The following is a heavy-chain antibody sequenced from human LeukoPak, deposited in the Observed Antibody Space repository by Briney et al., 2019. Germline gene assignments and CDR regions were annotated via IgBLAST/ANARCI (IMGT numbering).Heavy chain of an antibody. V-gene: IGHV3-48*02. CDR1: GFTFSSYS. CDR2: ISSDTSTM. D-gene: IGHD3-22*01. CDR3: ARVIYDSSGYLVGDMDV. Sequence: GGVLRLSCAASGFTFSSYSMNWVRQAPGKGLEWVSYISSDTSTMYYADSVKGRFTISRDNAKHSLYLQMDSLRDEDTAVYYCARVIYDSSGYLVGDMDVWGQGTTVTVTS. J-gene: IGHJ6*02.